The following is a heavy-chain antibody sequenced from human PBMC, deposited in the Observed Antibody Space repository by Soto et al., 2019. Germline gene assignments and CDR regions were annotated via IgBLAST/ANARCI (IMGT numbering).Heavy chain of an antibody. D-gene: IGHD1-26*01. J-gene: IGHJ3*02. Sequence: EVQLLESGGGLVQPGGSLRLSCAASGFTFSSYAMSWVRQAPGKGLEWVSAISGSGGSTYYADSVKGRFTISRDNSKNTLYLQMNSLRAEDTAVYYCASYGGSFDDAFDIWGQGTMVTVSS. V-gene: IGHV3-23*01. CDR2: ISGSGGST. CDR3: ASYGGSFDDAFDI. CDR1: GFTFSSYA.